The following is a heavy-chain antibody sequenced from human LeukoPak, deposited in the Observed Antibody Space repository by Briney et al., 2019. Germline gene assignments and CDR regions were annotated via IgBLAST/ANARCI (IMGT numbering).Heavy chain of an antibody. J-gene: IGHJ4*02. CDR3: ARVSRGYDILY. Sequence: SETLSLTCTVSNYSITSGYYWGWIRQPPGEGLAWIGSIYHSGTTYYNPSLKSRVTISVDTSKNQFSLNLSSVTAADTAVYYCARVSRGYDILYWGQGTLVTVSS. CDR1: NYSITSGYY. CDR2: IYHSGTT. D-gene: IGHD3-9*01. V-gene: IGHV4-38-2*02.